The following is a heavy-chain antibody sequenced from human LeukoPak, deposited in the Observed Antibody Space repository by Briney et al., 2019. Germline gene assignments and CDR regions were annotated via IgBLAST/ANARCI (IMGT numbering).Heavy chain of an antibody. CDR2: ISTDGSSA. J-gene: IGHJ4*02. Sequence: PGGSLRLSCAASGFTFSSYWMHWVRQAPGKGVGWVSRISTDGSSAIYADSVKGRFTISRDNAKNTLYLQMNSLRAEDTAVYYCARVNVCPRCHFDYWGQGTLVTVSS. D-gene: IGHD3-16*01. V-gene: IGHV3-74*01. CDR3: ARVNVCPRCHFDY. CDR1: GFTFSSYW.